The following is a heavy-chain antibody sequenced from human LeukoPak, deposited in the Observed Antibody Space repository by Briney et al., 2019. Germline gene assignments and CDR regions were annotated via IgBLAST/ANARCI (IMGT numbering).Heavy chain of an antibody. CDR1: GLTFSNAW. D-gene: IGHD3-9*01. Sequence: GGSLRLSCAASGLTFSNAWMSCVRQAPGRGLEWVGRITSKSDGGTTDYAAPVKGRFTISRDDSKNTLYLQMNSLKTEDTAVYYCTTGDILTRSSGTFGAFDICGQGRMVTVSS. J-gene: IGHJ3*02. CDR3: TTGDILTRSSGTFGAFDI. V-gene: IGHV3-15*01. CDR2: ITSKSDGGTT.